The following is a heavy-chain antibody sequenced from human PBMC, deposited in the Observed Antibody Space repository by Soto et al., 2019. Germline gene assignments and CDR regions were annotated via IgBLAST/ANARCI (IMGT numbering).Heavy chain of an antibody. V-gene: IGHV5-51*01. CDR3: ARSRRVTIFGVVFQGAFDI. J-gene: IGHJ3*02. D-gene: IGHD3-3*01. CDR2: IYPGDSDT. CDR1: GYTFSNNW. Sequence: PGESLKISCQGSGYTFSNNWIGWVRQMPGKGLEWMGIIYPGDSDTRYSPSFQGQVTISADKSISTAYLQWSSLKASDTAMYYCARSRRVTIFGVVFQGAFDIWGQGTMVTVSS.